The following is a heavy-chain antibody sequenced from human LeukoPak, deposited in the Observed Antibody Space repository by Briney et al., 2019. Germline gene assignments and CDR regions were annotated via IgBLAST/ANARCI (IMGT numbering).Heavy chain of an antibody. V-gene: IGHV4-59*08. CDR3: ARALWGYAPDDYSSFDY. CDR2: IYYSGST. J-gene: IGHJ4*02. CDR1: GGSISSYY. D-gene: IGHD4-11*01. Sequence: SETLSLTCTVSGGSISSYYWSWIRQPPGKGLEWIGYIYYSGSTNYNPSLKSRVTISVDTSKNRFSLKLSSVTAADTAVYYCARALWGYAPDDYSSFDYWGQGTLVTVSS.